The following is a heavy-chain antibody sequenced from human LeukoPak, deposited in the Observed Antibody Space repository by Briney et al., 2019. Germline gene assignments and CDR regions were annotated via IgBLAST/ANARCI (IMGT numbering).Heavy chain of an antibody. CDR3: ARVRYSSGWYDFGSA. CDR2: IIPIFGTA. Sequence: ASVKVSCKASGGTFSSYAISWVRQAPGQGLEWMGGIIPIFGTANYAQKFQGRVTMTTDTSTSTAYMELRSLRSDDTAVYYCARVRYSSGWYDFGSAWGQGTLVTVSS. D-gene: IGHD6-19*01. CDR1: GGTFSSYA. J-gene: IGHJ4*02. V-gene: IGHV1-69*05.